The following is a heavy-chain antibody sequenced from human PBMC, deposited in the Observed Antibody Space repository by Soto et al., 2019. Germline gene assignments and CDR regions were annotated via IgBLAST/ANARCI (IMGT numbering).Heavy chain of an antibody. CDR1: GYTFTDYY. J-gene: IGHJ4*02. CDR2: INPNSGAT. D-gene: IGHD3-22*01. Sequence: QVHLVQSGAEVKKPGASVKVSCKVSGYTFTDYYIHWMRQAPGEGLEWMGWINPNSGATNYAQKFQGKFTMTRDTSISTAYMEVSRLRSDDTAVYFCARDWNNSGHSTYYYYFDFWGQGTLVTVSS. V-gene: IGHV1-2*02. CDR3: ARDWNNSGHSTYYYYFDF.